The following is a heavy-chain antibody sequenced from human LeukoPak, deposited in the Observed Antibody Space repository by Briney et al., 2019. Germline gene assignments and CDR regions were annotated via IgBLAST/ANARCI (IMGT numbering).Heavy chain of an antibody. CDR3: ARREGGSYCSSTSCPFDL. CDR1: GYSFTSYW. Sequence: GESLKISCKGSGYSFTSYWIVWVRQMRGKGLEWMGIIYPGDSDTRYSPSFQGQVTISAAKSLSTAYLQWSSLKASDTAMYYCARREGGSYCSSTSCPFDLWGQGTMVTVSS. V-gene: IGHV5-51*01. D-gene: IGHD2-2*01. CDR2: IYPGDSDT. J-gene: IGHJ3*01.